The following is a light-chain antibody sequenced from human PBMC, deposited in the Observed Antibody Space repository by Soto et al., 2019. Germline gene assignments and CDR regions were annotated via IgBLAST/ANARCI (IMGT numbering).Light chain of an antibody. CDR1: QSVSSD. CDR2: GAS. Sequence: EIVMTQSPATLSVSPGERATLSCRASQSVSSDLAWYQQKPGQAPRLLIYGASTRATGIPARFSGSGSVTEFTLTISSLQFEDFTVYYCQQYNNWPLTFGGGTKVEIK. V-gene: IGKV3-15*01. J-gene: IGKJ4*01. CDR3: QQYNNWPLT.